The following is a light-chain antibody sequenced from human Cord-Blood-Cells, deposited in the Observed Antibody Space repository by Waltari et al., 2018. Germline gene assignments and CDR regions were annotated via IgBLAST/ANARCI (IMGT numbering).Light chain of an antibody. CDR2: DAS. CDR1: QSVSSY. J-gene: IGKJ5*01. Sequence: EIVLTQSPATLSLSPGERATLSCSASQSVSSYLAWHQQKPGQAPSLLIYDASNRATGIPARFSGSGSGTDFTLTISSLEPEDFAVYYCQQRSNWPGITFGQGTRLEIK. CDR3: QQRSNWPGIT. V-gene: IGKV3-11*01.